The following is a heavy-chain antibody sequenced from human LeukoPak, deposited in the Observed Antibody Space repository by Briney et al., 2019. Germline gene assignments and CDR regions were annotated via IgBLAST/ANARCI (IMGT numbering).Heavy chain of an antibody. Sequence: GGSLRLSCAASGFTFSTYWMSWVRQAPGKGLEWVATINQDGSEKHYVDSVKGRFTISRDNAKNSLSLQMNILRAEDTAVYYCATKKYYYDTSAMGWFDPWGQGTLITVSS. V-gene: IGHV3-7*01. CDR1: GFTFSTYW. J-gene: IGHJ5*02. CDR2: INQDGSEK. D-gene: IGHD3-22*01. CDR3: ATKKYYYDTSAMGWFDP.